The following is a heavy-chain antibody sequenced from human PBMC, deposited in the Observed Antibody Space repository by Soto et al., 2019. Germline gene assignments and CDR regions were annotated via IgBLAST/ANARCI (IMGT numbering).Heavy chain of an antibody. CDR1: GYSFSSFW. Sequence: GESLKISCKGSGYSFSSFWVAWVRQTPGKGLEWLGIIYPGDLDTRYTSSFQGHVIISADKSSNTVYLQWSSLKASDTAMYYCARLITHYYYYGMDVWGQGTTVTVS. CDR2: IYPGDLDT. CDR3: ARLITHYYYYGMDV. J-gene: IGHJ6*02. V-gene: IGHV5-51*01. D-gene: IGHD3-16*02.